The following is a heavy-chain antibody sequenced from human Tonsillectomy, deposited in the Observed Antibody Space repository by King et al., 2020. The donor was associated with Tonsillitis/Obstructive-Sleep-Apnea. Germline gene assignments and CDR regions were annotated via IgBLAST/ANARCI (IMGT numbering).Heavy chain of an antibody. J-gene: IGHJ3*02. V-gene: IGHV3-30*09. Sequence: HVQLVESGGGVVQPGRSLRLSCAASGFTFSSYAMHWVRQAPGKGLEWVAVISYDGSNKYYADSVKGRFATSRDNSKNTLSLQMNRLRAEDTAVYYCASSQEWFDAFDIWGQGTMVTVSS. CDR2: ISYDGSNK. D-gene: IGHD3-3*01. CDR1: GFTFSSYA. CDR3: ASSQEWFDAFDI.